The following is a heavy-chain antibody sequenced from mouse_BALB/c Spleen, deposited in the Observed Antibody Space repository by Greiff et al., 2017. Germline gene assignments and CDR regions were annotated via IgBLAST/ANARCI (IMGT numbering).Heavy chain of an antibody. CDR1: GYSFTGYT. Sequence: EVKVVESGPELVKPGASMKISCKASGYSFTGYTMNWVKQSHGKNLEWIGLINPYNGGTSYNQKFKGKATLTVDKSSSTAYMELLSLTSEDSAVYYCARSQDSSGSAWFAYWGQGTLVTVSA. CDR3: ARSQDSSGSAWFAY. V-gene: IGHV1-18*01. D-gene: IGHD3-2*01. J-gene: IGHJ3*01. CDR2: INPYNGGT.